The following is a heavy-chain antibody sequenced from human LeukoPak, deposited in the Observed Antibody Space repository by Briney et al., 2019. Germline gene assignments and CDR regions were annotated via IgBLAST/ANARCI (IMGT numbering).Heavy chain of an antibody. CDR1: GFTFSSYA. CDR3: ARTSIAVAGTFHFDY. D-gene: IGHD6-19*01. V-gene: IGHV3-30*04. Sequence: PGRSLRLSCAASGFTFSSYAMHWVRQAPGKGLEWVAVISYDGSNKYYADSVKGRFTISRDNSKNTLYLQMNSLRAEDTAVYYCARTSIAVAGTFHFDYWGQGTLVTVSS. CDR2: ISYDGSNK. J-gene: IGHJ4*02.